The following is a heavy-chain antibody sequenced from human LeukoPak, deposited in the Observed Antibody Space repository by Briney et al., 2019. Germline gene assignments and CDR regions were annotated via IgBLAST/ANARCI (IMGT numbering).Heavy chain of an antibody. CDR2: ICTDGSYI. J-gene: IGHJ3*02. CDR1: GFTVSSNY. Sequence: PGGSLRLSCAASGFTVSSNYMSWVRQAPKKGLEWVSSICTDGSYIYYADSVQGGFSISRDNAKNSLYLQMNSLTPEDTAVYYCARKMKTGARVRTFDIWGQGTMVTVSS. CDR3: ARKMKTGARVRTFDI. V-gene: IGHV3-21*01. D-gene: IGHD1-7*01.